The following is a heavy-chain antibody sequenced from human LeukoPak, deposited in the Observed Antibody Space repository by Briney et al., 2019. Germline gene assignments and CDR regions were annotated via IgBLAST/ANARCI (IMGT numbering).Heavy chain of an antibody. Sequence: PSETLSLICTVSGGSISSYYWSWIRQPPGKGLEWIGYIDYSGSTSYNPSLKSRVTISVDMPKNQFSLKLSSVTAADTAVYYCARLRGPVTIDPWGQGTLVTVSS. V-gene: IGHV4-59*08. CDR3: ARLRGPVTIDP. CDR2: IDYSGST. J-gene: IGHJ5*02. D-gene: IGHD2-2*01. CDR1: GGSISSYY.